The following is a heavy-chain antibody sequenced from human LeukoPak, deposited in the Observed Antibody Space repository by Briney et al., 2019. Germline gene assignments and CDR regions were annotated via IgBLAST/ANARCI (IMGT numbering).Heavy chain of an antibody. Sequence: SQTLSLTCSVSGGSISSGNYYWNWIRQPPGKGLECIGYIHYSGSTYYNPSLKSRVTISVDTSKNQFSLKLSSVTAADTAVYYCVRGRGTAVTTGNWFDPWGQGTLVTVSS. J-gene: IGHJ5*02. CDR2: IHYSGST. CDR1: GGSISSGNYY. CDR3: VRGRGTAVTTGNWFDP. D-gene: IGHD4-17*01. V-gene: IGHV4-30-4*01.